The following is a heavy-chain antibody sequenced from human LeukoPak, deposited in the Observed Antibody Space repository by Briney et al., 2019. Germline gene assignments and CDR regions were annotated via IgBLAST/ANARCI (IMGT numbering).Heavy chain of an antibody. CDR1: GYTFTSYG. D-gene: IGHD3-22*01. CDR2: ISAYNGNT. Sequence: ASVKISCKASGYTFTSYGISWVRQAPGQGLEWMGWISAYNGNTNYAQKLQGRVTMTTDTSTSTAYMELRSLRSDDTAVYYCAVERDYYDSSGYQSATYFDYWGQGTLVTVSS. V-gene: IGHV1-18*01. CDR3: AVERDYYDSSGYQSATYFDY. J-gene: IGHJ4*02.